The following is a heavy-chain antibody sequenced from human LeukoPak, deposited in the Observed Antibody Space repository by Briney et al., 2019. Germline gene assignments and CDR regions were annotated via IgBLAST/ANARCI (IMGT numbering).Heavy chain of an antibody. CDR3: AKVALGGDYFRY. J-gene: IGHJ4*02. CDR1: GFTFKDYA. Sequence: SGGSLRLSCAASGFTFKDYAMHWVRQAPGKGLEWVSGISWSSRASAYADSVKGRFTVSRDNSKNTLYLQMHSLRAEDTAVYYCAKVALGGDYFRYWGQGTLVTVSS. CDR2: ISWSSRAS. V-gene: IGHV3-9*01. D-gene: IGHD7-27*01.